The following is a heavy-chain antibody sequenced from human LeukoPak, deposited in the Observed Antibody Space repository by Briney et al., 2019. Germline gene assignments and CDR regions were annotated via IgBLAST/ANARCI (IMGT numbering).Heavy chain of an antibody. Sequence: PGGSLRLSCAASGFTFSSYSMNWVRQAPGKGLEWVSSSSSSSSYIYYADSVKGRFTISRDNAKNSLYLQMNSLRAEDTAVYYCARAAPVGYCSSTSCYGEYFDYWGQGTLVTVSS. CDR2: SSSSSSYI. CDR1: GFTFSSYS. V-gene: IGHV3-21*01. D-gene: IGHD2-2*03. J-gene: IGHJ4*02. CDR3: ARAAPVGYCSSTSCYGEYFDY.